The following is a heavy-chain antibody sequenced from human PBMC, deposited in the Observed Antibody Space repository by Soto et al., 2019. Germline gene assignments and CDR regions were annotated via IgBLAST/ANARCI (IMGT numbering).Heavy chain of an antibody. CDR3: ARVVLGSGWYRGHYYYYGMDV. CDR1: GESFSGYY. Sequence: SLACTVYGESFSGYYWSCLSQPPGKGLAWIGEINHSGSTNYNPSLKSRVTISVDTSKNQFPLKLRSVTDADKAVYYCARVVLGSGWYRGHYYYYGMDVGGQGTTVT. D-gene: IGHD6-19*01. V-gene: IGHV4-34*01. CDR2: INHSGST. J-gene: IGHJ6*02.